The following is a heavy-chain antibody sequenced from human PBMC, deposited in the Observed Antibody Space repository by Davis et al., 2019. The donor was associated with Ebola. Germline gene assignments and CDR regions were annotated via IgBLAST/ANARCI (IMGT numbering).Heavy chain of an antibody. CDR3: AKDGLIPGQLLFSSEDHYFDY. Sequence: GGSLRLSCAASGFTFSSYAMHWVRQAPGKGLEWVAVISYDGSNKYYADSVKGRFTISRDNSKNTLYLQMNSLRAEDTAVYYCAKDGLIPGQLLFSSEDHYFDYWGQGTLVTVSS. J-gene: IGHJ4*02. CDR1: GFTFSSYA. CDR2: ISYDGSNK. D-gene: IGHD2-2*01. V-gene: IGHV3-30-3*01.